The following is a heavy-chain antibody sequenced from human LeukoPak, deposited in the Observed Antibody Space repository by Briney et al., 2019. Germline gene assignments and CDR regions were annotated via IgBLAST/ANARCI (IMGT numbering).Heavy chain of an antibody. Sequence: GGSLRLSCAASGFTFSSSAMHWVRQAPGKGLEWVAFIRYDGSNKYYADSVKGRFTISRDNSKNTLYLQMNSLRAEDTAVYYCAKDTRERFDPWGQGTLVTVSS. J-gene: IGHJ5*02. CDR3: AKDTRERFDP. CDR2: IRYDGSNK. V-gene: IGHV3-30*02. CDR1: GFTFSSSA. D-gene: IGHD1-26*01.